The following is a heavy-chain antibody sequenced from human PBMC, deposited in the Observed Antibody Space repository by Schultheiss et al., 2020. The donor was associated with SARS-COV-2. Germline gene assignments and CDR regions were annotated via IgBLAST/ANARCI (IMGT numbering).Heavy chain of an antibody. Sequence: GGSLRLSCAASGFTFSGSAMHWVRQASGKGLEWVGRIRSKANSYATAYAASVKGRFTISRDDSKNTLYLQMNSLRDEDTAVYYCTRDPEALDYWGQGTLVTVSS. CDR3: TRDPEALDY. CDR1: GFTFSGSA. V-gene: IGHV3-73*01. CDR2: IRSKANSYAT. D-gene: IGHD1-14*01. J-gene: IGHJ4*02.